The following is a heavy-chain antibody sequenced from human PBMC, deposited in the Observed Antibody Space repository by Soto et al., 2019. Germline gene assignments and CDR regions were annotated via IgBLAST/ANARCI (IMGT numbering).Heavy chain of an antibody. D-gene: IGHD4-4*01. CDR1: GFTSSNYA. CDR2: ISSSSSYI. CDR3: ARGPPDYSRGY. Sequence: GGSLRLSCAASGFTSSNYAMHLVRQAQGKGLEWVSSISSSSSYIYYADSVKGRFTISRDNAKNSLYLQRNSLRAEDTAVYYCARGPPDYSRGYWGQGTLVTVSS. V-gene: IGHV3-21*01. J-gene: IGHJ4*02.